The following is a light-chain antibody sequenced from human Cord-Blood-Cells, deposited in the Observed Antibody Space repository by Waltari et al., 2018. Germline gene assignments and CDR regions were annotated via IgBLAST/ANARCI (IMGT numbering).Light chain of an antibody. CDR1: QSVSSY. Sequence: EIVLTQSPATLSLSPGERATLSCRASQSVSSYLACYHQKPGQATSLLIYDASSRATGIPARFSGSGSGTDFTLTISSLEPEDFAVYYCQQRSNWYTFGQGTKLEIK. J-gene: IGKJ2*01. CDR2: DAS. V-gene: IGKV3-11*01. CDR3: QQRSNWYT.